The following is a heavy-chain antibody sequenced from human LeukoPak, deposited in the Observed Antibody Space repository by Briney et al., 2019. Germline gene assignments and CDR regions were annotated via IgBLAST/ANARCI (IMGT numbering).Heavy chain of an antibody. Sequence: PGGSLRLSCAASGFTFSSYGMHWVRQAPGKGLEWVANIKQDGSEKYYVDSVKGRFTISRDNAKNSLYLQMNSLRAEDTAVYYCARDPIAGGDYWGQGTLVTVSS. CDR2: IKQDGSEK. D-gene: IGHD2-21*01. J-gene: IGHJ4*02. CDR3: ARDPIAGGDY. V-gene: IGHV3-7*01. CDR1: GFTFSSYG.